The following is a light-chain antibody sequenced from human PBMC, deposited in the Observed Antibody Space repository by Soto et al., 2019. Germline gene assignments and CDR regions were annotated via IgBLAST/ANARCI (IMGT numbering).Light chain of an antibody. CDR3: AAWDDSLNAHYV. Sequence: QSVLTQPPSASGTPGQRVTISCSGSSSNIGSNTVNWYQQLPGTAPKLLIYSNNQRPSGVPDRFSGSKSGTSASLATSGLQSEDEADYYCAAWDDSLNAHYVFGTGTKV. CDR1: SSNIGSNT. J-gene: IGLJ1*01. V-gene: IGLV1-44*01. CDR2: SNN.